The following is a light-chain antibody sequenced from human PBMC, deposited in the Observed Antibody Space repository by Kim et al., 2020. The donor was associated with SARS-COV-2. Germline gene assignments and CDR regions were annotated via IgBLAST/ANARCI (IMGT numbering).Light chain of an antibody. CDR1: SSDVGGYNR. Sequence: QSALTQPPSASGSPGQSVTISCTGTSSDVGGYNRVSWYQKDPGKAPKLIIYEDIERPSGVPDRFSGSKSGNTASLTVSGLQAEDETDYYCSSYGGSNNLVFGGGTKLTVL. CDR3: SSYGGSNNLV. V-gene: IGLV2-8*01. CDR2: EDI. J-gene: IGLJ3*02.